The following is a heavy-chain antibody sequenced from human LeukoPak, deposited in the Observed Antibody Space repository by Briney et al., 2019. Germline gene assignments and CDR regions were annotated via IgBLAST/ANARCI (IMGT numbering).Heavy chain of an antibody. Sequence: SETLSLTCTVSGGSISSSSYYWGWIRQPPGKGLEWIGSIYYSGSTYYNPSLKSRVTISVDTSKNQFSLRLSSVTAADTAVYYCARHGIGDGLGASDYWGQGTPVTVSS. CDR3: ARHGIGDGLGASDY. D-gene: IGHD3-3*01. CDR1: GGSISSSSYY. J-gene: IGHJ4*02. CDR2: IYYSGST. V-gene: IGHV4-39*01.